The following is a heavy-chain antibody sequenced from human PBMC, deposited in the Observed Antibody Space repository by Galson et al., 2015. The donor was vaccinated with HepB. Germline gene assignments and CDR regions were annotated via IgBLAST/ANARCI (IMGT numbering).Heavy chain of an antibody. D-gene: IGHD2-2*01. Sequence: SVKVSCKASGYTFTSYAMHWVRQAPGQRLEWMGWINAGNGNTKYSQKFQGRVTITRDTSASTAYMELSSLRSEDTAVYYCARTGYCSSTSCMGWFDPWGQGTLVTVSS. CDR1: GYTFTSYA. V-gene: IGHV1-3*01. CDR3: ARTGYCSSTSCMGWFDP. CDR2: INAGNGNT. J-gene: IGHJ5*02.